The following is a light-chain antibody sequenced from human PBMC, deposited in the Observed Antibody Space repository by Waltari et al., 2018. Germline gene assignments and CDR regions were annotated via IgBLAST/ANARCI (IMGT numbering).Light chain of an antibody. CDR3: SSFSSGSTPVV. CDR1: SSDVGRYNF. J-gene: IGLJ2*01. Sequence: QSVLTQPASVSGSPGQSITNSCTGTSSDVGRYNFVSWYQQHPGKAPKLIIFNVSNRPSGVSNRFSGSKSGNTASLTISGLQAEDEADFYCSSFSSGSTPVVFGGGTMLTVL. V-gene: IGLV2-14*03. CDR2: NVS.